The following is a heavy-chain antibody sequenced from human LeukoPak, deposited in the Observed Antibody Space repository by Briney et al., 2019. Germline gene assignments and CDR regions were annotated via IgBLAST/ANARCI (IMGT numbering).Heavy chain of an antibody. CDR2: ISSNGGST. D-gene: IGHD3-16*01. CDR3: ARDWGPVTRLMPDYYYYMDV. Sequence: GGSLRLSCAASGFTFSSYAMHWVRQAPGKGLEYVSAISSNGGSTYYANSVKGRFTISRDNSKNTLYLQMGSLRAEDMAVYYCARDWGPVTRLMPDYYYYMDVWGKGTTVTVSS. CDR1: GFTFSSYA. V-gene: IGHV3-64*01. J-gene: IGHJ6*03.